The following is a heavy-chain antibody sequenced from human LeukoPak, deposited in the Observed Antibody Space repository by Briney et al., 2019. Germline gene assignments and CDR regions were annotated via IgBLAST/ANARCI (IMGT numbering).Heavy chain of an antibody. D-gene: IGHD6-19*01. J-gene: IGHJ4*02. Sequence: PSETLSLTCTVSGGSISSYYWTWIRQPPGKGLEWIGYIYYTGATSYNPSLKSRVTISVDTSTKQFSLKLTSVTAADTAVYYCARYGGSGWVIDNWGQGTLVTVSS. CDR3: ARYGGSGWVIDN. CDR1: GGSISSYY. V-gene: IGHV4-59*08. CDR2: IYYTGAT.